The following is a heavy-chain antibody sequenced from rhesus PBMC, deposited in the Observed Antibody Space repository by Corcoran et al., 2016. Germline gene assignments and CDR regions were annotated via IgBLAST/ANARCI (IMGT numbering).Heavy chain of an antibody. CDR1: GFTFSDYY. V-gene: IGHV3-116*02. CDR3: ARRDY. CDR2: IRNKANGGTA. J-gene: IGHJ4*01. Sequence: EVRLVESGGGLVQPGGSLRLSCAAAGFTFSDYYMSGVRQAPGKGPGWVGFIRNKANGGTAKYAASVKGRFTISRDDSKSIASLQMNSLKAEDTAVYYCARRDYWGQGVLVTVSS.